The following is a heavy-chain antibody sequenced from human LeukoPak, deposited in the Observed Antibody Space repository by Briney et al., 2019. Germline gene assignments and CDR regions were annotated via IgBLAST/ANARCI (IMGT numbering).Heavy chain of an antibody. CDR2: IYYSGST. V-gene: IGHV4-30-4*08. Sequence: SETLSLTCTVSGDSLSSGDYYWSWIRQPPGKGLEWIAYIYYSGSTYYNPSLKSRVTISVDTSKNQFSLKLSSVTAADTALYYCARGLDTYGYSYWGQGTLVTVSS. CDR1: GDSLSSGDYY. D-gene: IGHD5-18*01. J-gene: IGHJ4*02. CDR3: ARGLDTYGYSY.